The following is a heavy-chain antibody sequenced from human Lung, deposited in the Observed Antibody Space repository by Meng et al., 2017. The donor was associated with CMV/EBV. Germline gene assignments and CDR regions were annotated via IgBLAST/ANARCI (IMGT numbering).Heavy chain of an antibody. CDR3: ARDGTGFYFDY. CDR2: ISYTGST. J-gene: IGHJ4*02. D-gene: IGHD3/OR15-3a*01. CDR1: GGSISSSY. V-gene: IGHV4-59*01. Sequence: SCTVSGGSISSSYWSWIRQPPGKGLEWIGYISYTGSTNYNPSLKSRVTISLDTSKNQFSLRLNSVTAADTALYYCARDGTGFYFDYWGQGTLVTVSS.